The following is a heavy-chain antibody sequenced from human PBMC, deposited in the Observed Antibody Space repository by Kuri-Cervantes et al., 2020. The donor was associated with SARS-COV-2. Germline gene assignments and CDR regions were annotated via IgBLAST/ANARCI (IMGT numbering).Heavy chain of an antibody. Sequence: GGSLRLSCAASGFTFDDYGMSWVRQAPGKGLEWVASISYEGSNKHYADSVKGRFTISRDYSRDTLYLQMNSLRAEDTAVYYCAKSPIVVVPAAIAYWGQETLVTVSS. CDR1: GFTFDDYG. CDR2: ISYEGSNK. D-gene: IGHD2-2*01. V-gene: IGHV3-30*18. CDR3: AKSPIVVVPAAIAY. J-gene: IGHJ4*02.